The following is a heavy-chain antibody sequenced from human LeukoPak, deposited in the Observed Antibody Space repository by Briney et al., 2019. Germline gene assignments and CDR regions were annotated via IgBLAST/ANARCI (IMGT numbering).Heavy chain of an antibody. CDR2: ISGSGGST. D-gene: IGHD6-19*01. Sequence: GGSLRLSCAASGFTFSSYAMSWVRQAPGKGLEWVSAISGSGGSTYCADSVKGRFTISRDNSKNTLYLQMNSLRAEDTAVYYCAKDLEEQWLVPNFDYWGQGTLVTVSS. J-gene: IGHJ4*02. CDR1: GFTFSSYA. V-gene: IGHV3-23*01. CDR3: AKDLEEQWLVPNFDY.